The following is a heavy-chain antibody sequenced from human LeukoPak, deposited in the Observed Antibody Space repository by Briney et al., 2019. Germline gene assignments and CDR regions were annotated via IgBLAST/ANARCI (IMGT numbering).Heavy chain of an antibody. CDR1: GYIFTSYW. D-gene: IGHD3-22*01. J-gene: IGHJ6*02. Sequence: GESLKISCKGSGYIFTSYWIGWVRQVPGKGLEWMGIIYPGDSDTRYSPSFQGQVTISADKSISTAYLQWSSLKASDTAMYYCARHDDDSSGYYSYGMDVWGQGTTVTVSS. V-gene: IGHV5-51*01. CDR2: IYPGDSDT. CDR3: ARHDDDSSGYYSYGMDV.